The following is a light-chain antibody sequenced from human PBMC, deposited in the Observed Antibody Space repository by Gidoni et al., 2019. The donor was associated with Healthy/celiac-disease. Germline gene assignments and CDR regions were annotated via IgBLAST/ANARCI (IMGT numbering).Light chain of an antibody. Sequence: DIQMTQSPSSPSASVGDRVTITCRASQSISSYLNWYQQKPGKAPKLLIYAASSLQSGVPSRFSGSGSGTDFTLTISSLQPEDFATYYCQQSYSTLPTFXXXTKVEIK. CDR1: QSISSY. V-gene: IGKV1-39*01. CDR2: AAS. J-gene: IGKJ1*01. CDR3: QQSYSTLPT.